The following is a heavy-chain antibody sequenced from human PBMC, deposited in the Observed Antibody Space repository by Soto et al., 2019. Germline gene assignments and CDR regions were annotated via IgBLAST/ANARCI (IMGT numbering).Heavy chain of an antibody. CDR2: ISYDGSNK. D-gene: IGHD6-25*01. J-gene: IGHJ4*02. Sequence: QVQLVESGGRVVQPGRSLRLSCAASGFTFSSYGMHWVRQAPGKGLEWVAVISYDGSNKYYADSVKGRFTISRDNSKNTLYLQMNSLRAEDTAVYYCAIRLHSQIPADFDYWGQGTLVTVSS. CDR3: AIRLHSQIPADFDY. V-gene: IGHV3-30*03. CDR1: GFTFSSYG.